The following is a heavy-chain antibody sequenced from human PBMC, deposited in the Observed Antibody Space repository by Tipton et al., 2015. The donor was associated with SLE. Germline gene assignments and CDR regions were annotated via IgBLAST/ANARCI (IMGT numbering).Heavy chain of an antibody. CDR3: ARETTGDTYYYYGMDV. CDR2: IYYSGST. D-gene: IGHD7-27*01. CDR1: GGSISSYY. Sequence: TLSLTCTVSGGSISSYYWSWIRQPPGKGLEWIGYIYYSGSTNYNPSPKSRVTISVDTSENQFSLNRSSVTAADTAVYYCARETTGDTYYYYGMDVWGQGTTVTVSS. J-gene: IGHJ6*02. V-gene: IGHV4-59*01.